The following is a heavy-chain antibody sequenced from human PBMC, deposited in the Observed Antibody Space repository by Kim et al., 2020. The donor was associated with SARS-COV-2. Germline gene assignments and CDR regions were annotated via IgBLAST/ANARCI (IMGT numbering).Heavy chain of an antibody. D-gene: IGHD7-27*01. CDR3: ARGVGPTGDFGYFDY. J-gene: IGHJ4*02. Sequence: VSVKSRITINPDTSKNQFSLQLNSVTPEDTAVYYCARGVGPTGDFGYFDYWGQGTLVTVSS. V-gene: IGHV6-1*01.